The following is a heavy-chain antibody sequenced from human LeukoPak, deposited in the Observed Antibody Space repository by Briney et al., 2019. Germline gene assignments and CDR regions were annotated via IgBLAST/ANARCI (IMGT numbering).Heavy chain of an antibody. D-gene: IGHD5-18*01. J-gene: IGHJ6*02. Sequence: GGSLRLSCAASGFTFSSYWMSWVRQAPGKVLEWVANIKQDGSEKYYVDSVKGRFTISRDNAKNSLYLQMNSLRAEDTAVYYCARDRSSTAMATLYYYGMDVWGQGTTVTVSS. CDR3: ARDRSSTAMATLYYYGMDV. V-gene: IGHV3-7*01. CDR1: GFTFSSYW. CDR2: IKQDGSEK.